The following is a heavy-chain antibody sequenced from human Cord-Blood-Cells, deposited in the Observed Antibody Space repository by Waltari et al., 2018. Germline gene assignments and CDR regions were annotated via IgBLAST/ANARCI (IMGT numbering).Heavy chain of an antibody. Sequence: QVQLVQSGAEVKKPGASVKVSCKASGYTFTGYYMHWVRQAAGQGLEGMGSINPNSGGTKYAQKFQGWVTMTRETSISTAYMELSRLRSDDTAVYYCARTPMVRGVMGSAFDIWGQGTMVTVSS. D-gene: IGHD3-10*01. CDR1: GYTFTGYY. V-gene: IGHV1-2*04. CDR2: INPNSGGT. CDR3: ARTPMVRGVMGSAFDI. J-gene: IGHJ3*02.